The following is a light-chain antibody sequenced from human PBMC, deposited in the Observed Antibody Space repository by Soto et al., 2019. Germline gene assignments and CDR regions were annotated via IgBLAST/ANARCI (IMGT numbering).Light chain of an antibody. CDR2: DVS. CDR3: QQGNSFPWT. Sequence: IQMTQSPSSVSASVGDRVTITCRASQGFSRWLAWYQQKPGKAPKVLIYDVSSLQSGVPSRFSGSGSGTEFTLTISSLQAEDFATYYCQQGNSFPWTFGGGTKVEIK. J-gene: IGKJ4*01. V-gene: IGKV1-12*02. CDR1: QGFSRW.